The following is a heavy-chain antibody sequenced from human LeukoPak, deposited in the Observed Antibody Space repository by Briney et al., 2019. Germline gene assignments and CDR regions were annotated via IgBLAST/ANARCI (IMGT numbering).Heavy chain of an antibody. J-gene: IGHJ4*02. CDR3: ARDPSTVTTRHLDY. CDR1: GYTFTGYY. V-gene: IGHV1-2*02. D-gene: IGHD4-17*01. Sequence: GASVIVSFKASGYTFTGYYMHWVRQAPGQGLEWMGWINPDSGETNYEQTFQGRVTVTRDTSIRTVYLELSRLRSDDTAVYYCARDPSTVTTRHLDYWGQGTLVTVSS. CDR2: INPDSGET.